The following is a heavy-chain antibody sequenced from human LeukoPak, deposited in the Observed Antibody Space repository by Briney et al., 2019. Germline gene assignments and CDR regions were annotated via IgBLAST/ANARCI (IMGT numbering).Heavy chain of an antibody. CDR2: IYPGDSDT. J-gene: IGHJ4*02. V-gene: IGHV5-51*01. CDR1: GYSFTSYW. D-gene: IGHD3-22*01. Sequence: GESLKISCKGSGYSFTSYWIGWVRQMPAKGLEWMGIIYPGDSDTRYIPSFQGQVTISADKSISTAFLQWSSLKASDTAMYYCARQAYYGNSGMPDFWGQGTLVTVSS. CDR3: ARQAYYGNSGMPDF.